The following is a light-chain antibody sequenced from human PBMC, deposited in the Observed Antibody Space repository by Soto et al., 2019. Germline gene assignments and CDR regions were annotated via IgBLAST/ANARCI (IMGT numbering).Light chain of an antibody. J-gene: IGLJ3*02. V-gene: IGLV2-8*01. CDR1: SSDVGAYNY. Sequence: QSVLTQPPSASGSPGQSVTISCTGTSSDVGAYNYVSWYQQHPGTAPKLMIYEVTKRPSGVPDRFSGSQSGNTASLTVSGLQAEDEADYYCSSYAGGNNLVFGGGTQLTVL. CDR2: EVT. CDR3: SSYAGGNNLV.